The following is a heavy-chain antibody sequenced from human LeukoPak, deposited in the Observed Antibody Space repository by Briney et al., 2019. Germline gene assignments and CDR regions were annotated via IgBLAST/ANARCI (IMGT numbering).Heavy chain of an antibody. Sequence: GGSLRLSCAASGCTFSSYSMNWVRQPPGRGREWVSAISSSSWNIYYADSVKDRFTISRDNAKNSLYLQMNRLRADDTAVYYCVRDEGASYGYVPDYWGQGTLVTVSS. D-gene: IGHD5-18*01. CDR1: GCTFSSYS. CDR2: ISSSSWNI. CDR3: VRDEGASYGYVPDY. J-gene: IGHJ4*02. V-gene: IGHV3-21*01.